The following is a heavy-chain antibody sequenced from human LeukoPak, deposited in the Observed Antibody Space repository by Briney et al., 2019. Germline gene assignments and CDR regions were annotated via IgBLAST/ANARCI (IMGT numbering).Heavy chain of an antibody. Sequence: GGSLRVSRVASGFTFSSYAMHGVRQAPGRGLAGVAVISYDGSNKYYADSVKGRFTISRDNSKNTLYLQMNSLRAEDAAVYYCARDLIVRGVIICLVYWGQGTLVTVSS. D-gene: IGHD3-10*01. J-gene: IGHJ4*02. CDR2: ISYDGSNK. CDR3: ARDLIVRGVIICLVY. V-gene: IGHV3-30*04. CDR1: GFTFSSYA.